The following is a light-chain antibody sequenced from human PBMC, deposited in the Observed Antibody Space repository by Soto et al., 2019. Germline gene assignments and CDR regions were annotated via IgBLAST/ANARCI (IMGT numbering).Light chain of an antibody. V-gene: IGLV2-14*03. CDR3: SSYGASSTL. Sequence: QSALTQPASVSGSPGQSITISCTGSSSDIGGYNYVSWYQQHPGKAPKLLIYDVSYRPSGISDRFSGSKSGNTASLTISGLQHDDDADYYCSSYGASSTLFGGGTKLTVL. J-gene: IGLJ2*01. CDR2: DVS. CDR1: SSDIGGYNY.